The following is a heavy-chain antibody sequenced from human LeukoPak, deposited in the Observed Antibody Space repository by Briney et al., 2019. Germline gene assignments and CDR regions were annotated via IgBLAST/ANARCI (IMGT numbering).Heavy chain of an antibody. V-gene: IGHV3-74*03. CDR2: INFDGRST. D-gene: IGHD3-10*01. CDR3: VNYLQYEGGSYFPGY. Sequence: GGSLRLSCTASGFSFSSSWMHWVRHDLRKGLVWVSRINFDGRSTTYADSVKGRFTISRDNARNTLYLEMNGLRAEDTAVYYCVNYLQYEGGSYFPGYWGQGTLVTVSA. CDR1: GFSFSSSW. J-gene: IGHJ4*02.